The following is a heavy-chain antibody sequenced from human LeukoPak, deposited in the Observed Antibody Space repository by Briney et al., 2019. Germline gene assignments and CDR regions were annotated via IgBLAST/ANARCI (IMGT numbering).Heavy chain of an antibody. V-gene: IGHV1-46*01. Sequence: ASVKVSCKASGYTFTSNYIHWVRQAPGQGLEWMGMINPSGGSTSYAQKFQGRVTMTRDTSTSTVYMELSSLRSEDTAVYYCARDRSLEWTLDYWGQGTLVTVSS. J-gene: IGHJ4*02. CDR3: ARDRSLEWTLDY. CDR2: INPSGGST. D-gene: IGHD3-3*01. CDR1: GYTFTSNY.